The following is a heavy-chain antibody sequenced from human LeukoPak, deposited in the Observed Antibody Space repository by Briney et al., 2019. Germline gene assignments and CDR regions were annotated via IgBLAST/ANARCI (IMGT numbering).Heavy chain of an antibody. D-gene: IGHD6-13*01. CDR3: ARNPSSHDAFDI. V-gene: IGHV4-4*09. J-gene: IGHJ3*02. CDR1: GGSISSYY. Sequence: PSETLSLTCTVSGGSISSYYWSWIRQPPGKGLEWIGYIYTSGSTNYNPSLKSRVTISVDTSKNQFSLKLSSVTAADTAVYYCARNPSSHDAFDIWGQGTMVTVSS. CDR2: IYTSGST.